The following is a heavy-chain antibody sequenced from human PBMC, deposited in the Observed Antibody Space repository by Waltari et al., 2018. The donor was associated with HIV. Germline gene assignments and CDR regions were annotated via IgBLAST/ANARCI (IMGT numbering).Heavy chain of an antibody. CDR1: GFTFSSYT. D-gene: IGHD3-3*01. Sequence: EVQLVESGGGLVKPGGSLRLSCAASGFTFSSYTMNWVRQAPGKGLERVSSISNSSSYIYHTDSVKGRFTISRDNAKNSLYLQMNSLRVEDTAVYYCAREKRFTYYGLDVWGQGTTVTVSS. CDR2: ISNSSSYI. CDR3: AREKRFTYYGLDV. V-gene: IGHV3-21*01. J-gene: IGHJ6*02.